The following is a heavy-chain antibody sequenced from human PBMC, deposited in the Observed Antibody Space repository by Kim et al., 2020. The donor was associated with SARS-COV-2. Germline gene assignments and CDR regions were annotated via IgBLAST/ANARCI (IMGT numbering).Heavy chain of an antibody. CDR3: ARRSSSNWSHDY. D-gene: IGHD2-2*01. V-gene: IGHV3-53*01. J-gene: IGHJ4*02. Sequence: YYTATRQGRFTVSRDSSKIALFLQMNSLRAEDTATYYCARRSSSNWSHDYWGQGTLVTVSS.